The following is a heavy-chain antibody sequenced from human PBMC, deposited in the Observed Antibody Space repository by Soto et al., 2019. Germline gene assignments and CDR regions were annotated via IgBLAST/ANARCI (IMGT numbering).Heavy chain of an antibody. D-gene: IGHD6-19*01. Sequence: SQTLSLTCAISGDSVSGDIVTWSWIRQSPSRGLEWLGRTYYRSKWYFDYAVSMKSRISINSDTSKNQFSLQLNSVTPEDTAVYYWARGDRIAVGFFDYWGQGTLVTVSS. V-gene: IGHV6-1*01. CDR1: GDSVSGDIVT. CDR3: ARGDRIAVGFFDY. CDR2: TYYRSKWYF. J-gene: IGHJ4*02.